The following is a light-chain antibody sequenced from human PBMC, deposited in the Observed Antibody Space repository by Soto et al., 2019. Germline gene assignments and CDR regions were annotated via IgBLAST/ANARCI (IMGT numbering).Light chain of an antibody. CDR1: SSSIESNY. V-gene: IGLV1-47*02. J-gene: IGLJ2*01. Sequence: QSVLTQPPSASGTPGQRVTISCSGTSSSIESNYVYCYQQLPTTAPRLLIYSNNQRPSGVPDRFSGSNSGSSAPAAISALRAEEDAYYYRTLGGDSRRGVLFGGGTKLTVL. CDR2: SNN. CDR3: TLGGDSRRGVL.